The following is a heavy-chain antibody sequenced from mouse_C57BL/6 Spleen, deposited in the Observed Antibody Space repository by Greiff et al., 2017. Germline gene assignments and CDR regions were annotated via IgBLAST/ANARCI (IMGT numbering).Heavy chain of an antibody. Sequence: QVQLQQSGAELARPGASVKMSCKASGYTFTSYTMHWVKQRPGQGLEWIGYINPSSGYTKYNQKFKDKATLTADKSSSTAYLQLSSLTSEDSAVYCCAREGDLGRYFDYWGQGTTLTVSS. J-gene: IGHJ2*01. CDR2: INPSSGYT. V-gene: IGHV1-4*01. D-gene: IGHD1-1*01. CDR1: GYTFTSYT. CDR3: AREGDLGRYFDY.